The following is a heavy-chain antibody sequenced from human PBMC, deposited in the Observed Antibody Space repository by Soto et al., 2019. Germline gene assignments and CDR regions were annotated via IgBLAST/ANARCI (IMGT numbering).Heavy chain of an antibody. D-gene: IGHD4-17*01. Sequence: QVQLVQSGAEVKKPGSSVKVSCKASGGTFSSYAISWVRQAPGQGLEWMGGIIPIFGTANYAQKFQGRVTITAAESTSTPYMELSSLRSEDTAVYYCARGYGDYGGGAFDIWGQGTMVTVSS. CDR1: GGTFSSYA. CDR2: IIPIFGTA. J-gene: IGHJ3*02. V-gene: IGHV1-69*12. CDR3: ARGYGDYGGGAFDI.